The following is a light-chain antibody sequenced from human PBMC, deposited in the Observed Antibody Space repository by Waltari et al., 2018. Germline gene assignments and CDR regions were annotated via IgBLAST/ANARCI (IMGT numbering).Light chain of an antibody. CDR1: RSNMRYHY. J-gene: IGLJ2*01. V-gene: IGLV1-51*01. Sequence: QSVLTQPPSVSAAPGQKLTITSPGTRSNMRYHYLSWYHQLPGTAPKRLIDDNNKRPSGIPERFSGSKSGTSATLGITGLQTGDEADYYCGTWDRSLNSVVFGGGTKLTVL. CDR2: DNN. CDR3: GTWDRSLNSVV.